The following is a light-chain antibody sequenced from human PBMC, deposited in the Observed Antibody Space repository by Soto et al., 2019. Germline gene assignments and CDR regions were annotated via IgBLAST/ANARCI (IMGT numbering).Light chain of an antibody. Sequence: EIVLTQSPATLSLSPGERATLSCRASQSVSSYLAWYQQKPGQAPRLLIYDASNRATGIPARFSGSGSGTDFTLPISSLEPEDFAVYYCQQRSNQLTFGGGTKVEIK. CDR1: QSVSSY. CDR2: DAS. CDR3: QQRSNQLT. J-gene: IGKJ4*01. V-gene: IGKV3-11*01.